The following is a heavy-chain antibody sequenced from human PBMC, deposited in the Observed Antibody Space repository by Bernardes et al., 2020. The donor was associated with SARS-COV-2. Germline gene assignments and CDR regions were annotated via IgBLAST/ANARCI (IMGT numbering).Heavy chain of an antibody. CDR2: IYHSGST. Sequence: SETLSLTRAVSGGSISSSNWWSWVRQPPGKGLEWIGEIYHSGSTNYNPSLKSRVTISVDKSKNQFSLKLSSVTAADTAVYYCASRFHYYDSSGYPDYYYYGMDVLGQGTTVTVSS. CDR3: ASRFHYYDSSGYPDYYYYGMDV. V-gene: IGHV4-4*02. D-gene: IGHD3-22*01. J-gene: IGHJ6*02. CDR1: GGSISSSNW.